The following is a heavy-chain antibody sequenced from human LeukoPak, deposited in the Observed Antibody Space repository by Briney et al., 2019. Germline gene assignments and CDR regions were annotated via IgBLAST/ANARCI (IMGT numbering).Heavy chain of an antibody. Sequence: PSETLSLTCTVSGGSISSYYWSWIRQPAGKGLEWIGRIYTSGSTNYNPSLKSRVTMSVDTSKSQLSLKLSSVTAADTAVYYCARDLRRGGRMWFDPWGQGTLVTVSS. V-gene: IGHV4-4*07. J-gene: IGHJ5*02. CDR2: IYTSGST. CDR3: ARDLRRGGRMWFDP. CDR1: GGSISSYY. D-gene: IGHD2-8*01.